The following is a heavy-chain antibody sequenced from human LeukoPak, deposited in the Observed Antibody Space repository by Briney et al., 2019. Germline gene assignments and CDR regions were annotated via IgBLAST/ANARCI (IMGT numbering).Heavy chain of an antibody. D-gene: IGHD3-22*01. CDR3: ARRITMIVVVIQEDAFDI. J-gene: IGHJ3*02. V-gene: IGHV4-39*07. CDR1: GGSISSSSYY. CDR2: IYYSGST. Sequence: SETLSLTCTASGGSISSSSYYWGWIRQPPGKGLEWIGSIYYSGSTYYNPSLKSRVTISVDTSKNQFSLKLSSVTAADTAVYYCARRITMIVVVIQEDAFDIWGQGTMVTVSS.